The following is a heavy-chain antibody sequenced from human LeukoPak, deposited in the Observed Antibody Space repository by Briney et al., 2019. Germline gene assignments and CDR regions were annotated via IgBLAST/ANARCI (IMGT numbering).Heavy chain of an antibody. J-gene: IGHJ4*02. CDR2: MNPNSGNT. D-gene: IGHD6-19*01. V-gene: IGHV1-8*01. CDR3: ARGLGLPDWRYSGWYDY. Sequence: ASVKVPCKASGYTFTSYDINWVRQATGQGLEWMGWMNPNSGNTGYAQKFQGRVTMTRNTSISTAYMELSSLRSEDTAVYYCARGLGLPDWRYSGWYDYWGQGTLVTVSS. CDR1: GYTFTSYD.